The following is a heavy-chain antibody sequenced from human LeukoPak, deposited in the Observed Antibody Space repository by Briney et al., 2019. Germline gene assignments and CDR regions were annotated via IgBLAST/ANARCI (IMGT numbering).Heavy chain of an antibody. Sequence: QSGGSLRLSCAGSGFIFSNYVLSWVRQAPGKGLEWVSGISGSGGSTYYADSVKGRFTISRDNSKNTLYLQMHSLRAEDTALYYCAKVGVPAAMELGTRGVATTIALDYWGQGTLVTVSS. CDR2: ISGSGGST. J-gene: IGHJ4*02. D-gene: IGHD2-2*01. CDR1: GFIFSNYV. CDR3: AKVGVPAAMELGTRGVATTIALDY. V-gene: IGHV3-23*01.